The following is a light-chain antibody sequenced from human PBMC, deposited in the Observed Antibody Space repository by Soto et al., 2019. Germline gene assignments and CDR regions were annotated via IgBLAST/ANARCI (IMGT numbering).Light chain of an antibody. V-gene: IGKV3-20*01. CDR3: HQYGSSPQA. CDR2: GAS. CDR1: QSVIRSF. J-gene: IGKJ3*01. Sequence: EIVLTQSPGTLSLSPGERVTLSCRASQSVIRSFLAWYQQKPGQAPRLLIYGASSRATGIPDRFSGSGCGTDFTLTISRLEPEDCAVYYCHQYGSSPQAFGPGTKVDIK.